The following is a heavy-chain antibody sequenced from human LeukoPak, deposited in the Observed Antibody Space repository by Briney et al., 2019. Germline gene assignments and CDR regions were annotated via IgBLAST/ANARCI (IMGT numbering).Heavy chain of an antibody. CDR3: ARVLPYSYMDV. V-gene: IGHV1-46*01. CDR2: INPSGGST. D-gene: IGHD1-26*01. Sequence: ASVKVSCKASGYTFTSYYMHWVRQAPGQGLEWMGIINPSGGSTSYAQKFQGRVTMTRDMSTSTVYMELSSLISDDTAVYYCARVLPYSYMDVWGKGTTVTVSS. CDR1: GYTFTSYY. J-gene: IGHJ6*03.